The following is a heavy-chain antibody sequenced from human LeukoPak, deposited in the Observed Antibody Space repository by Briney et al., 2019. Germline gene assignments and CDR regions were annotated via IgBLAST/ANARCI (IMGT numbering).Heavy chain of an antibody. V-gene: IGHV3-48*04. CDR3: AREGTRGYSYVSAFDI. Sequence: GGSLRLSCAASGFTFSSYSMNWVRQAPGKGLEWVSYISSSGSTIYYADSVKGRFTISRDNAKNSLYLQMNSLRAEDTAVYYCAREGTRGYSYVSAFDIWGQGAMVTVSS. CDR2: ISSSGSTI. CDR1: GFTFSSYS. D-gene: IGHD5-18*01. J-gene: IGHJ3*02.